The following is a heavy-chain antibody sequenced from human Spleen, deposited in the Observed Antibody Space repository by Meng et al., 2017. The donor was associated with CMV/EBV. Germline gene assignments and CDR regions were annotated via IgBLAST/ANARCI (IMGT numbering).Heavy chain of an antibody. CDR3: ARVSYDFWSGIDP. Sequence: ASVKVSCKASGYSFISYYLHWVRQAPGQGLEWMGIINPNHNDTNYAQKFQGRVTMTSDSSTNTVYMELSSLKSEDTAVYYCARVSYDFWSGIDPWGQGTLVTVSS. J-gene: IGHJ5*02. CDR1: GYSFISYY. CDR2: INPNHNDT. D-gene: IGHD3-3*01. V-gene: IGHV1-46*01.